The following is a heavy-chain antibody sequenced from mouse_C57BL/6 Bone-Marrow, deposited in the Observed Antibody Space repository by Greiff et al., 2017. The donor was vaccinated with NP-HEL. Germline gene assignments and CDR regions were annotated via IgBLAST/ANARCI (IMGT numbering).Heavy chain of an antibody. CDR1: GYTFTSYW. CDR3: LRPFSY. D-gene: IGHD2-12*01. V-gene: IGHV1-64*01. Sequence: VQLQQPGAELVKPGASVKLSCKASGYTFTSYWMPWVKQRPGQGLEWIGMIHPNSGSTNYTEKFKSKATLTVDKSSSTAYIQLISLTSEISAVYYYLRPFSYWGRGTLVTVSA. CDR2: IHPNSGST. J-gene: IGHJ3*01.